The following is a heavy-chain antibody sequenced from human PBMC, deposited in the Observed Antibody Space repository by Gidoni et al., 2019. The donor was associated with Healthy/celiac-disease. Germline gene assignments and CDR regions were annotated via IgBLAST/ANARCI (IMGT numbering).Heavy chain of an antibody. CDR3: ARDILRYFGAFDI. J-gene: IGHJ3*02. V-gene: IGHV4-30-2*01. CDR1: GGANSSGGYS. D-gene: IGHD3-9*01. Sequence: QLQLQESGSGMVKPSQTLSLTCAGSGGANSSGGYSWSWIRKPPGKGLEWIGYIYHSGSTYYNPSLKSRVTISVYRSKNQFSLKLSSVTAADTAVYYCARDILRYFGAFDIWGQGPMVTVSS. CDR2: IYHSGST.